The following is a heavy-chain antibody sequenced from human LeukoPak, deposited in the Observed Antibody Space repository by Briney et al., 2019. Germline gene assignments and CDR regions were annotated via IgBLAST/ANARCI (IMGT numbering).Heavy chain of an antibody. Sequence: GGSLRLSCAASGLTVSSNYMSWVRQAPGKGLEWVSVTDRGGSTYYADPVKGRFTISRDNAKNSLYLQMNSLRAEDTAVYYCAREMATIGGYFDYWGQGTLVTVSS. V-gene: IGHV3-53*01. CDR3: AREMATIGGYFDY. CDR2: TDRGGST. J-gene: IGHJ4*02. D-gene: IGHD5-24*01. CDR1: GLTVSSNY.